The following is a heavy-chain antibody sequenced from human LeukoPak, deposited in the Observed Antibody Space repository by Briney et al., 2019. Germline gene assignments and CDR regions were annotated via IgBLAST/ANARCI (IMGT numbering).Heavy chain of an antibody. D-gene: IGHD3-9*01. J-gene: IGHJ4*02. CDR3: ARVEDYDILTGFDY. Sequence: GGSLRLSCAASEFTFPMYWMSWVRQAPGKGLEWVADIKQDGSEKYYVDSVKGRFTISRQNAKNSLFLQMNSLRAEDTAVYYCARVEDYDILTGFDYWGQGTLVTVSS. V-gene: IGHV3-7*01. CDR2: IKQDGSEK. CDR1: EFTFPMYW.